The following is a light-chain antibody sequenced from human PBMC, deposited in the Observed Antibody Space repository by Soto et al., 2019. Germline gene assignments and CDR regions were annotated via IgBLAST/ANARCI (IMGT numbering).Light chain of an antibody. Sequence: QSVLTQPRSVSGSPGQSVTISCTGTSSDVGGYNYVSWYQQHPGIAPKLMIFDVSKRPSGVPDRFSGSKSGNTASLTISGLQAEDEADYYCCSYAGSYNVVFGGGTKLTVL. J-gene: IGLJ2*01. CDR1: SSDVGGYNY. CDR2: DVS. V-gene: IGLV2-11*01. CDR3: CSYAGSYNVV.